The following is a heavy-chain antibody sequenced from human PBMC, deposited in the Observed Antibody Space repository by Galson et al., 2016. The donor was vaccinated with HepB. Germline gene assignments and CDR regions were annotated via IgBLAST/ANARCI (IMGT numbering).Heavy chain of an antibody. CDR3: TRVKVGAPGGMDV. CDR2: INSDGSVT. J-gene: IGHJ6*02. Sequence: SLRLSCAASGSIFSNYWMHWVRQAPGKGLVWVSRINSDGSVTRYADSVKGRFTISRDNAENTLYLRMNSLRAEDTALYYCTRVKVGAPGGMDVWGHGTTVTVSS. D-gene: IGHD1-26*01. V-gene: IGHV3-74*01. CDR1: GSIFSNYW.